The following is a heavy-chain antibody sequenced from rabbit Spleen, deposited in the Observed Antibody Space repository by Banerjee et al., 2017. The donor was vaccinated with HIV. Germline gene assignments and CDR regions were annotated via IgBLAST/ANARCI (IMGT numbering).Heavy chain of an antibody. CDR2: IYVGSSDTT. V-gene: IGHV1S45*01. J-gene: IGHJ4*01. D-gene: IGHD6-1*01. CDR1: GVSFSDKDV. Sequence: EQLEESGGGLVKPEGSLTLTCKASGVSFSDKDVMCWVRQAPGKGLEWIACIYVGSSDTTYYASWAKGRFTISKASSTTVTLQMTSLTAADTATYFCARYNAAYAFALDLWGQGTLVTVS. CDR3: ARYNAAYAFALDL.